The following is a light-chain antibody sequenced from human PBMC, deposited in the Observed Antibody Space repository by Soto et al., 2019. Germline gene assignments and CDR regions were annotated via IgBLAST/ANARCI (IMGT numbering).Light chain of an antibody. CDR2: GNN. J-gene: IGLJ3*02. Sequence: QSVLTQPPSVSGAPGQRVTISCTGSISNIGAGYDVHWYQQFPGKVPKLLIHGNNNRPSGVPDRFSGSTSGTSASLAITGLQAEDEADYYCTSYTSSSTWVFGGGTKLTVL. CDR1: ISNIGAGYD. V-gene: IGLV1-40*01. CDR3: TSYTSSSTWV.